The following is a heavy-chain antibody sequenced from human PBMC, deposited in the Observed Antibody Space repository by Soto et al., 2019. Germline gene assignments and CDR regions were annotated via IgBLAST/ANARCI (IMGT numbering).Heavy chain of an antibody. CDR1: GGSINSGGYY. D-gene: IGHD2-2*01. Sequence: SETLSLTCTVSGGSINSGGYYWNWIRQYPGKGLEWIGYIYYSGSTYYNPSLKSRVTISVDTSKNQFSLNLSSVTAADTVVYYGARGYCTSTSCYEYYFDYWGQGTLVTVSS. CDR2: IYYSGST. CDR3: ARGYCTSTSCYEYYFDY. J-gene: IGHJ4*02. V-gene: IGHV4-31*03.